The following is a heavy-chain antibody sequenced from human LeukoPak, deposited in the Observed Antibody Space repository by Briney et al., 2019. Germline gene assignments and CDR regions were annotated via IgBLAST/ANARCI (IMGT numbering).Heavy chain of an antibody. CDR1: GYTFTGYY. J-gene: IGHJ4*02. V-gene: IGHV1-2*02. D-gene: IGHD3-9*01. CDR2: INPNSGGT. Sequence: ASVKVSCKASGYTFTGYYMHWVRQAPGQGLEWMGWINPNSGGTNYAQKLQGRVTMTTDTSTSTAYMELRSLRSDDTAVYYCARARHYDILTGYYYFDYWGQGTLVTVSS. CDR3: ARARHYDILTGYYYFDY.